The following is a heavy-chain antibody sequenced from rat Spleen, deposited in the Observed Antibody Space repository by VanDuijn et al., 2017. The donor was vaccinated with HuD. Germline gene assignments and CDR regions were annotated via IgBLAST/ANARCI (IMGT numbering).Heavy chain of an antibody. CDR3: ARHSYNSGSDWFAY. V-gene: IGHV5-7*01. CDR1: GFTFSDYN. D-gene: IGHD4-3*01. Sequence: EVQLVESDGGLVQPGRSLKLSCAASGFTFSDYNMAWVRQAPKKGLEWVTSISPSGTGTYYRDSVKGRFTLSRDNAKSTLYLQMDSLKSEDTATYYCARHSYNSGSDWFAYWGQGTLVTVSS. CDR2: ISPSGTGT. J-gene: IGHJ3*01.